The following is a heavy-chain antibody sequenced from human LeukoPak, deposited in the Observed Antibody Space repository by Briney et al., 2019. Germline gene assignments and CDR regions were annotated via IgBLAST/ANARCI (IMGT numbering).Heavy chain of an antibody. Sequence: PGPSLTLARPLCGLTVTRFWIGCARQAPGEGSGWVAYIKQDGSARHYGDPGRGRCTISRDNAKNSLYLQMNRLRAGDTAVYYCARVDYIDEAFGYWGQGSLVTVSS. V-gene: IGHV3-7*01. CDR3: ARVDYIDEAFGY. J-gene: IGHJ4*02. CDR2: IKQDGSAR. CDR1: GLTVTRFW. D-gene: IGHD3-9*01.